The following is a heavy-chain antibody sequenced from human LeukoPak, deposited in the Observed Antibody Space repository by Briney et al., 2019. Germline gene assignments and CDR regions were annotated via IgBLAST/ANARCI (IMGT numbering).Heavy chain of an antibody. V-gene: IGHV4-59*08. CDR1: GGSISSYY. CDR3: ARADEGIAVAGTFNY. CDR2: IYYSGST. Sequence: SETLSLTCTVSGGSISSYYWSWIRQPPGKGLEWIGYIYYSGSTNYNPSLKSRVTISVDTSKNQFSLKLSSVTAADTAVYYCARADEGIAVAGTFNYWGQGTLVTVSS. J-gene: IGHJ4*02. D-gene: IGHD6-19*01.